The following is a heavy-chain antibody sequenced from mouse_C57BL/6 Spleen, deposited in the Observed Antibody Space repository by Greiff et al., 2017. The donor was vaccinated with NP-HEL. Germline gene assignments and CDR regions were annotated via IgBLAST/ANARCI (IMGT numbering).Heavy chain of an antibody. Sequence: EVKLMESEGGLVQPGSSMKLSCTASGFTFSDYYMAWVRQVPEKGLEWVANINYDGSSTYYLDSLKSRFIISRDNAKNILYLQMSSLKSEDTATYYCARYYGYDGWYFDVWGTGTTVTVSS. CDR1: GFTFSDYY. CDR3: ARYYGYDGWYFDV. J-gene: IGHJ1*03. V-gene: IGHV5-16*01. CDR2: INYDGSST. D-gene: IGHD2-2*01.